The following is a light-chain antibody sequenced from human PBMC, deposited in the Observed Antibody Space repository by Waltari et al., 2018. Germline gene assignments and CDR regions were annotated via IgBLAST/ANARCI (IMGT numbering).Light chain of an antibody. CDR1: QTVSTR. J-gene: IGKJ4*01. CDR2: DAY. CDR3: QQYKEWPLT. Sequence: EIVLTQSPATLSVSPGERVTLSCRASQTVSTRLAWYQKKAGQAPKVLIFDAYTRATGIPATFTGSGSGTEFTLTISSLQSEDFAVYSCQQYKEWPLTFGGGTKVEIK. V-gene: IGKV3-15*01.